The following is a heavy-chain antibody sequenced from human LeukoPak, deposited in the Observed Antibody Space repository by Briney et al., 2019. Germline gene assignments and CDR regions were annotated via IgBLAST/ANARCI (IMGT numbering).Heavy chain of an antibody. CDR3: ARGATRWFDP. J-gene: IGHJ5*02. D-gene: IGHD2-2*01. CDR1: GGSISSYY. CDR2: INHSGST. V-gene: IGHV4-34*01. Sequence: SETLSLTCTVSGGSISSYYWSWIRQPPGKGLEWIGEINHSGSTNYNPSLKSRVTISVDTSKNQFSLKLSSVTAADTAVYYCARGATRWFDPWGQGTLVTVSS.